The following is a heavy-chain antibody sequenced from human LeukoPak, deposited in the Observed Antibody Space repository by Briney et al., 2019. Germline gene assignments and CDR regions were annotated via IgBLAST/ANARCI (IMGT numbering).Heavy chain of an antibody. CDR2: IRGTGGST. V-gene: IGHV3-23*01. Sequence: GGSLRLSCAASAFTFSRDAMSWVRQAPGRGLEWVSAIRGTGGSTYYADSVKGRFTISRANSKNTLYLQMNSLRAEDTAVYYCAKDRVDYGDYTDAFDIWGQGTMVTVSS. J-gene: IGHJ3*02. CDR3: AKDRVDYGDYTDAFDI. CDR1: AFTFSRDA. D-gene: IGHD4-17*01.